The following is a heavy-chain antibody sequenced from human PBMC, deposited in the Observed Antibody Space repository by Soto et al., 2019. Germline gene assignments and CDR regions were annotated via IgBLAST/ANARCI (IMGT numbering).Heavy chain of an antibody. CDR2: IKQDGSEK. J-gene: IGHJ4*02. V-gene: IGHV3-7*03. CDR1: GFTFSSYW. CDR3: ARDRSKQQPAGDY. D-gene: IGHD6-13*01. Sequence: EVQLVESGGGLVQPGGSLRLSCAASGFTFSSYWMSWVRQAPGKGLEWVANIKQDGSEKYYVDSVKGRFTISRDNAKNSLSLQMNSLRAEDTAVYYCARDRSKQQPAGDYWGQGTLVTVSS.